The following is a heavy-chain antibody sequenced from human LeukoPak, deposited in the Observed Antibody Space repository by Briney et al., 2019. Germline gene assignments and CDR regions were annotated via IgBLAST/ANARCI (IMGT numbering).Heavy chain of an antibody. CDR3: AREMAVPPGAFDI. CDR2: IYYTGST. Sequence: SETLSLTCTVSGGSISSYYWSWIRQPPGKGLEWIGYIYYTGSTDYNPSLKSRVAISVDTSKNQFSLKLSSVTAADTAVYYCAREMAVPPGAFDIWGQGTMVTVSS. V-gene: IGHV4-59*01. J-gene: IGHJ3*02. D-gene: IGHD5-24*01. CDR1: GGSISSYY.